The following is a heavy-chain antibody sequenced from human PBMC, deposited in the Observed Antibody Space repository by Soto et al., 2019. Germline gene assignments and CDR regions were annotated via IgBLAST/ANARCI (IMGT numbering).Heavy chain of an antibody. J-gene: IGHJ4*02. V-gene: IGHV2-70*01. D-gene: IGHD3-22*01. CDR1: GFSLSTSRMC. CDR2: IDWDDDK. Sequence: SGPTLEKPTQTLTLTLTFSGFSLSTSRMCVSWIRQPPGKALEWLALIDWDDDKYYSTSLKTRLTISKDTSKNQVVLTMTNMDPVDTATYYCALYYYDSSHLFDYWGQGTLVTVSS. CDR3: ALYYYDSSHLFDY.